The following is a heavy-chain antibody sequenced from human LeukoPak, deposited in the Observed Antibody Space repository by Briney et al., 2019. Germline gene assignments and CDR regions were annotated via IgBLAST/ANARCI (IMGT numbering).Heavy chain of an antibody. Sequence: GASVKLSCKASGGTFSIYAISWVRQAPGQGLEWMGRIIPIFGIANYAQKFQGRVTITADKSTSTAYMELSSLRSEDTAVYYCARWDGDYRRLDYWGQGTLVTVSS. J-gene: IGHJ4*02. D-gene: IGHD4-17*01. CDR3: ARWDGDYRRLDY. V-gene: IGHV1-69*04. CDR1: GGTFSIYA. CDR2: IIPIFGIA.